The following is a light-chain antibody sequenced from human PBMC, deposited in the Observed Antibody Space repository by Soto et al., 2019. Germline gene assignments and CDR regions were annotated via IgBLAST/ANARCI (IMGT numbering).Light chain of an antibody. CDR3: QAWDSSSWV. Sequence: SYELTQPASVSVSPGQTASITCSGDKLGDKYACWYQQKPGQSPVLVIYQDSKRPSGIPARLCGSNSGNSATLTIRGTQAMDEADYYCQAWDSSSWVFGGGTKLTVL. CDR2: QDS. V-gene: IGLV3-1*01. CDR1: KLGDKY. J-gene: IGLJ3*02.